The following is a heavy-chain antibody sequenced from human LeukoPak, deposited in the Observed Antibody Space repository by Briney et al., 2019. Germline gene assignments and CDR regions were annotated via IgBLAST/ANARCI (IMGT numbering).Heavy chain of an antibody. Sequence: PGGSLRLSCAASGFTFSSYSMNWVRQAPGKGLEWVSYISSSSSTIYYADSVKGRFTISRDNAKNSLYLQMNSLRAEDTAVYYCARTSGAIGLSFDHWGQGTLVTVSS. D-gene: IGHD3-16*02. CDR3: ARTSGAIGLSFDH. CDR1: GFTFSSYS. CDR2: ISSSSSTI. V-gene: IGHV3-48*01. J-gene: IGHJ4*02.